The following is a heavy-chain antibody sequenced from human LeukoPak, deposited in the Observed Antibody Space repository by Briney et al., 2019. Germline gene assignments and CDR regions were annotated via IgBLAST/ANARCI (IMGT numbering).Heavy chain of an antibody. CDR1: GGSISSGDYY. Sequence: PLQTLSLTCTVSGGSISSGDYYWSWIRQPPGKGLEWIGYIYYSGSTYYNPSLKSRVTISVDTSKNQFSLKLSSVTAADTAVYYCARVQASPIDDFWSGYHKGSFDYWGQGTLVTVSS. J-gene: IGHJ4*02. D-gene: IGHD3-3*01. CDR3: ARVQASPIDDFWSGYHKGSFDY. CDR2: IYYSGST. V-gene: IGHV4-30-4*08.